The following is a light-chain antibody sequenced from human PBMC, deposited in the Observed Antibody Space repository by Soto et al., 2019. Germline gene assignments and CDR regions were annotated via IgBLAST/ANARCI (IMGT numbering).Light chain of an antibody. CDR2: DAS. Sequence: DIQMTQSPSTLSASVGDRVTITCRASQSISSWLAWYQQKPGKAPKLLIYDASSLESGVPSRLSGSGSGTEFTLTISGLQPDDFATYYCQQYSLYSLWTFAQGTKVDIK. CDR1: QSISSW. J-gene: IGKJ1*01. CDR3: QQYSLYSLWT. V-gene: IGKV1-5*01.